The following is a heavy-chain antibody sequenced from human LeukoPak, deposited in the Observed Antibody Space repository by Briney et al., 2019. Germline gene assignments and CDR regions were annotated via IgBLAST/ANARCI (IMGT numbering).Heavy chain of an antibody. D-gene: IGHD6-13*01. CDR3: AKLRTSGIAAAGLAFDI. CDR2: IAYDGRYK. V-gene: IGHV3-30-3*02. J-gene: IGHJ3*02. Sequence: GRSLRLSCAASGFTSSISPMHWVRQAPGKGLEWVAVIAYDGRYKYYADSVKGRFTISRDNSKNTLYLQMNSLRAEDTAVYYCAKLRTSGIAAAGLAFDIWGQGTMVTVSS. CDR1: GFTSSISP.